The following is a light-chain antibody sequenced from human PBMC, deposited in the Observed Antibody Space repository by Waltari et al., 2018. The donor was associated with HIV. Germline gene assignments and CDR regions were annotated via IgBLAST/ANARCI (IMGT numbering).Light chain of an antibody. CDR1: SSNIANNY. CDR2: DNN. J-gene: IGLJ2*01. CDR3: GTLDTSLSAGV. Sequence: QSVLTQPPAVSAAPGQTVTISCSGSSSNIANNYVSWYQQLPGTAPKLPIYDNNRRSSGTPYRCAGSKSGTSATLAIAGLQTGDEADYYCGTLDTSLSAGVFGGGTKVTVL. V-gene: IGLV1-51*01.